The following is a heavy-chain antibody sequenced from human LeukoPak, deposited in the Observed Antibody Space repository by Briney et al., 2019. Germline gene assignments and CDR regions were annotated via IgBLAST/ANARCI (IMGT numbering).Heavy chain of an antibody. J-gene: IGHJ4*02. D-gene: IGHD1-26*01. V-gene: IGHV3-49*04. CDR3: TRRSLGDSGSKAFDY. CDR2: IRSKAYGGTT. CDR1: GFTFGGYA. Sequence: AGGSLRLSCTASGFTFGGYAMSWVRQAPGKGLEWVGFIRSKAYGGTTEYAASVKGRFTISRDDSKSIAYLQMNSLKTEDTAVYYCTRRSLGDSGSKAFDYWGQGTLVTVSS.